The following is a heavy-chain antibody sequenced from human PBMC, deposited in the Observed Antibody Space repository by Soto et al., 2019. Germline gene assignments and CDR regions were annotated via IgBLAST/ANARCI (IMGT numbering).Heavy chain of an antibody. CDR1: GFTFSSYG. Sequence: QVQLVESGGGVVQPGRSLRLSCAASGFTFSSYGMHWVRQAPGKGLEWVAVIWYDGSNKYYADSVKGRFTISRDNSKNPLDLQMNSLGAEDTAVYYCARDCDYGDYGGCFDYWGQGTLVTVAS. D-gene: IGHD4-17*01. V-gene: IGHV3-33*01. J-gene: IGHJ4*02. CDR2: IWYDGSNK. CDR3: ARDCDYGDYGGCFDY.